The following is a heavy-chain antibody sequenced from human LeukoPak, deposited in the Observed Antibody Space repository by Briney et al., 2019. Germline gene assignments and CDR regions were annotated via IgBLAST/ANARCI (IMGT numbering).Heavy chain of an antibody. CDR2: TYYRSNWYN. J-gene: IGHJ6*03. V-gene: IGHV6-1*01. D-gene: IGHD2-15*01. CDR1: GDIVSSNSAA. CDR3: ARGGYCSGGSCYAAAYYYYYCMDV. Sequence: SQTLSLTCALSGDIVSSNSAAWNWIRQSPSRGLEWLGRTYYRSNWYNDYAVSVKSRTTINPDTSKNQFSLQLNSVTPEDTAVYYCARGGYCSGGSCYAAAYYYYYCMDVWGKGTTVTVSS.